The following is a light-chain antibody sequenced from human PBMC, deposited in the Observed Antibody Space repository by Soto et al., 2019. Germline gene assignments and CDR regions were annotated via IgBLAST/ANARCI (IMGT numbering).Light chain of an antibody. Sequence: QAVVTQEPSLTVSPGGTVTLTCASSTGAVTNGYYPSWFQQKPGQAPRALIYSTSNKYSWTPARFSGSLLGGKAALTLSGVQPEDEAEYYCLLYFDGAQPWVFGGGTKLTVL. CDR3: LLYFDGAQPWV. J-gene: IGLJ3*02. V-gene: IGLV7-43*01. CDR2: STS. CDR1: TGAVTNGYY.